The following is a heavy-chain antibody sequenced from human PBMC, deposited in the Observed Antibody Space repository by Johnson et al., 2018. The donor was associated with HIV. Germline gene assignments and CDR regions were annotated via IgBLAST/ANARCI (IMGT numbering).Heavy chain of an antibody. CDR2: ISWDGGST. J-gene: IGHJ3*01. D-gene: IGHD1-14*01. CDR3: AKDQGGTYNLGAFDS. V-gene: IGHV3-43*01. CDR1: GFIFDDYT. Sequence: VQLVESGGVVVQPGGSLRLSCAASGFIFDDYTMHWVRQAPGTGLEWVSFISWDGGSTYYADSMKGRFNISRDNSKNTLHLQMNSLRPEDTALYYCAKDQGGTYNLGAFDSWGQGTMVTVSS.